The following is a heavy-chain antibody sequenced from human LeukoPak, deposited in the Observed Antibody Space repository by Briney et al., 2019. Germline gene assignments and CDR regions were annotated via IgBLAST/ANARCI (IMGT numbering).Heavy chain of an antibody. J-gene: IGHJ6*02. Sequence: SETLSLTCAVYGGSFSDYYWTWIRQSPGKGLEWIGEINHSGATDYNPSLKSRVTISVDTSKNQFSLKVRSVTAADTAVYYCARRVRGVTISFYYYNGMDVWGQGTTVTVSS. V-gene: IGHV4-34*01. CDR1: GGSFSDYY. D-gene: IGHD3-10*01. CDR2: INHSGAT. CDR3: ARRVRGVTISFYYYNGMDV.